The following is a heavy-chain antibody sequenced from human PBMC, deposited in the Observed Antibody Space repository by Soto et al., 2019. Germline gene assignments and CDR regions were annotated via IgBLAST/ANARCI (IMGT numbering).Heavy chain of an antibody. CDR1: GFDFSDYY. J-gene: IGHJ4*02. D-gene: IGHD5-18*01. V-gene: IGHV3-11*01. Sequence: PGGSLRLSCAASGFDFSDYYMTWIRQAPGQGLEWLSSISSRGTSISYADSVKGRFTISRDNIENSLFLHMNSLRGEDTAVYYCARSLGYSSYFDFWGQGTLVTVSS. CDR2: ISSRGTSI. CDR3: ARSLGYSSYFDF.